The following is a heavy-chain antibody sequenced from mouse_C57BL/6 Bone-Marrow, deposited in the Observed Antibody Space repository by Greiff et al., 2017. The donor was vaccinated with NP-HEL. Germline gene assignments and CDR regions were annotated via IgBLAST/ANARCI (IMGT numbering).Heavy chain of an antibody. Sequence: EVQLQQSGPELVKPGASVKISCKASGYTFTDYYMNWVQQSHGKSLEWIGDINPNNGGTSYNQKLKGKATLTVDKSSSKAYMELRSLTSEDSAVYYCARATDYDYDEAMDYWGQGTSVTVSS. CDR2: INPNNGGT. CDR1: GYTFTDYY. D-gene: IGHD2-4*01. V-gene: IGHV1-26*01. CDR3: ARATDYDYDEAMDY. J-gene: IGHJ4*01.